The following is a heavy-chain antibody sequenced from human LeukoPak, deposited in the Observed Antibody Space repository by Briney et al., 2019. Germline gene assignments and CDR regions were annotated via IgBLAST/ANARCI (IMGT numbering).Heavy chain of an antibody. J-gene: IGHJ6*04. CDR3: ARAVAGPGDV. D-gene: IGHD6-19*01. CDR1: GGSFSGYY. V-gene: IGHV4-34*01. Sequence: SETLSLTCAVYGGSFSGYYWSWIRQPPGKGLEWIGEINHSGSTNYNPSLKSRVTISVDTSKNQFSLKLSSVTAADTAVYYCARAVAGPGDVWGKGTTATVSS. CDR2: INHSGST.